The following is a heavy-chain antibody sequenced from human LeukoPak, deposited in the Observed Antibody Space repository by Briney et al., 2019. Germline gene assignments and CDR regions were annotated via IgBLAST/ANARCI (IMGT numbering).Heavy chain of an antibody. D-gene: IGHD2-2*01. CDR1: GYSFTNYG. J-gene: IGHJ4*02. CDR2: ISTYSGNT. V-gene: IGHV1-18*01. CDR3: ARDRCSSTSCYGVGGF. Sequence: GASVKVSRKASGYSFTNYGINWVRQAPGQGLEWMGWISTYSGNTNYAQKLQGRVAMTTDTSTSTAHMELRSLTSDDTAVYYCARDRCSSTSCYGVGGFWGQGTLVTVSS.